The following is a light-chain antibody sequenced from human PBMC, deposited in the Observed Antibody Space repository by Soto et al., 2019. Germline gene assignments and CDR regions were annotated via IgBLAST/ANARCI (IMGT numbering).Light chain of an antibody. V-gene: IGKV1-39*01. CDR1: QRITTY. CDR2: TSG. Sequence: IHVTQSPSSLSASVGDRVTITCRASQRITTYLNWYQQKPGEAPKLLISTSGTLQRGVPSRFTGSGSGTDFTLTITGLQRADFATYFCQQTYNPPYTFGQGTKLEIK. CDR3: QQTYNPPYT. J-gene: IGKJ2*01.